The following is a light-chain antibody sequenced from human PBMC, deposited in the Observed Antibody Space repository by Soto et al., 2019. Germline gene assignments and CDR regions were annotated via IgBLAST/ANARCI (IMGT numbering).Light chain of an antibody. CDR1: NSNIGTNY. J-gene: IGLJ1*01. Sequence: QSVLTQPPSASGTPGQRVTISCSGGNSNIGTNYVYWYQHLPGATPKLLIYRNNHRPSGVPDRFSASKSGTSASLAINGLRSEDEANYYCAGWDDSLHGLVFGTGTMVTVL. V-gene: IGLV1-47*01. CDR3: AGWDDSLHGLV. CDR2: RNN.